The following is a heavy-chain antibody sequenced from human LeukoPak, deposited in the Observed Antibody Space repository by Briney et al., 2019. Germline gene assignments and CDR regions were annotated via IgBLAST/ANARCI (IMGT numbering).Heavy chain of an antibody. J-gene: IGHJ4*02. Sequence: SVKVSCKASGGTFSSYDISWVRQAPGQGLEWMGGIIPIFGTANYAQKFQGRVTITADKSTSTAYMELSSLRSEDTAVYYCARSCIIAAAGPYYFDYWGQGTLVTVSS. V-gene: IGHV1-69*06. D-gene: IGHD6-13*01. CDR2: IIPIFGTA. CDR3: ARSCIIAAAGPYYFDY. CDR1: GGTFSSYD.